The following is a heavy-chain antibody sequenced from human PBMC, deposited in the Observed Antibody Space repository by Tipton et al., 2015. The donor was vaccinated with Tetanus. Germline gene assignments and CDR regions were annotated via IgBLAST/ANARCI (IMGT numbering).Heavy chain of an antibody. D-gene: IGHD4-17*01. V-gene: IGHV4-34*01. CDR2: INHSGST. J-gene: IGHJ5*02. Sequence: TLSLTCAVYGGSFSGYYWSWIRQPPGKGLEWIGEINHSGSTNYNPSLKSRVTISVDTPKDHFSLKLSSVTAADTAVYYCARARPLRWFGPWGQGTLVTVSS. CDR3: ARARPLRWFGP. CDR1: GGSFSGYY.